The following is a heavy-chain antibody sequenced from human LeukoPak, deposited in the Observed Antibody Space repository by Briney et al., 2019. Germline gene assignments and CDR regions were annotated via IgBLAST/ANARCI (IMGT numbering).Heavy chain of an antibody. CDR2: INHSGST. D-gene: IGHD6-13*01. CDR1: GGSFSGYY. J-gene: IGHJ4*02. CDR3: ARARGGRQQLVRYFDY. Sequence: PSETLSLTCAVYGGSFSGYYWSWIRQPPGKGLEWIGEINHSGSTNYNPSLKSRVTISVDTSKNQFSLKLSSVTAADTAVYYCARARGGRQQLVRYFDYWGQGTLVTVSS. V-gene: IGHV4-34*01.